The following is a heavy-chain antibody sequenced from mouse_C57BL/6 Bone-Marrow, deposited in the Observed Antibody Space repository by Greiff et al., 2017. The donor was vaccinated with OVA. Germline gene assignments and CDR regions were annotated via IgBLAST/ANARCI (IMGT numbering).Heavy chain of an antibody. Sequence: QLQLQQPADERVRPGTSVKLSCKASGYTFTSHWMHWVKQRPGQGLEWIGVIDSSDSYTNYNQKFKGKATLTVETSSSTAYKQLSCLTSEDSAVYYCARPYYDGNSYVSCWGQKTLVTVSA. CDR1: GYTFTSHW. V-gene: IGHV1-59*01. CDR3: ARPYYDGNSYVSC. CDR2: IDSSDSYT. J-gene: IGHJ3*01. D-gene: IGHD1-1*01.